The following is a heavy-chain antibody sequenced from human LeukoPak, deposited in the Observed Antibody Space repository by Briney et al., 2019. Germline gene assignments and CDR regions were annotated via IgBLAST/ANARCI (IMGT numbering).Heavy chain of an antibody. V-gene: IGHV4-34*01. J-gene: IGHJ4*02. CDR2: INHSGST. D-gene: IGHD2-15*01. Sequence: SETLSLTCAVYGGSFSGYYWSWIRQPPGKGLEWIEEINHSGSTNYNPSLKSRVTISVDTSKNQFSLKLSSVTAADTAVYYCARVTYCSGGSCYSFPDYWGQGTLVTVSS. CDR3: ARVTYCSGGSCYSFPDY. CDR1: GGSFSGYY.